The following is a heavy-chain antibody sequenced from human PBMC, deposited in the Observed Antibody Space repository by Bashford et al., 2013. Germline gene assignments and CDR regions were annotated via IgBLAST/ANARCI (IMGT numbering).Heavy chain of an antibody. CDR2: ISWDSGTI. D-gene: IGHD1-26*01. CDR1: GFTFDDYA. CDR3: ARNPGAGGVGYYFDH. Sequence: GGSLRLSCTTSGFTFDDYAMHWVRQAPGKGLEWVSGISWDSGTIGYADSVKGRFTISRDNAKSSLYLQMNSLRGEDTAIYFCARNPGAGGVGYYFDHWGQGSLVTVSS. J-gene: IGHJ4*02. V-gene: IGHV3-9*01.